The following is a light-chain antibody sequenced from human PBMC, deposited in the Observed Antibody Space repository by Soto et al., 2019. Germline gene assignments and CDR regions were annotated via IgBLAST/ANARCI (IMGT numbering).Light chain of an antibody. CDR1: QSVSNSY. J-gene: IGKJ1*01. Sequence: EIVLTQSPGTLSLSPGERATLSCRASQSVSNSYLAWYQQKPGQAPRLLRYGTSSRATGIPDRFSGGGSGTDFSLTISRLEPEDFAVYYCHQYGGSPTWTFGQGTKVQIK. CDR3: HQYGGSPTWT. CDR2: GTS. V-gene: IGKV3-20*01.